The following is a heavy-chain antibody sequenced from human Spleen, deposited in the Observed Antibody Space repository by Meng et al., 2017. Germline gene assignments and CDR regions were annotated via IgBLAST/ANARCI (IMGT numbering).Heavy chain of an antibody. V-gene: IGHV1-8*03. CDR1: GYTFAMYA. Sequence: QVQLVQSGSGLRKPGASVKVSCKASGYTFAMYAMHWVRQAPGQGLEWMGWMNPNSGNTGYAQKFQDRVTITSDESTSTVYMELTRLTSEDTAVYFCASCIVGATWWFDPWGQGTLVTVSS. CDR2: MNPNSGNT. CDR3: ASCIVGATWWFDP. D-gene: IGHD1-26*01. J-gene: IGHJ5*02.